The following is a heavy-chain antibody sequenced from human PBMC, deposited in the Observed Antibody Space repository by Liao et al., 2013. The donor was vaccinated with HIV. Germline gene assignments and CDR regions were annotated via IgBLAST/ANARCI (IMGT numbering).Heavy chain of an antibody. CDR2: IYYSGST. CDR3: ARGVTMVRGVLNDY. Sequence: QVQLQESGPGLVKPSETLSLTCTVSGGSISSYYWSWIRQPPGKGLEWIGYIYYSGSTNYNPSLKSRVTISVDTSKNQFSLKLSSVTAADTAVYYCARGVTMVRGVLNDYWGQGTPGSPSPQ. D-gene: IGHD3-10*01. CDR1: GGSISSYY. J-gene: IGHJ4*02. V-gene: IGHV4-59*01.